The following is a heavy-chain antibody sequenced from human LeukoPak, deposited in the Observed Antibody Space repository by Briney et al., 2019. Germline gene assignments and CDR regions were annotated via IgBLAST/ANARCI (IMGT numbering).Heavy chain of an antibody. V-gene: IGHV4-34*01. CDR3: ARTYYYDSSGYD. J-gene: IGHJ4*02. Sequence: ASETLSLTCAVYGGSFSGYYWSWIRQPPGKGLEWIGEINHSGSTNYNPSLKSRVTISVDTSKNQFSLKLSPVTAADTALYYCARTYYYDSSGYDWGQGTRVTVSS. CDR2: INHSGST. D-gene: IGHD3-22*01. CDR1: GGSFSGYY.